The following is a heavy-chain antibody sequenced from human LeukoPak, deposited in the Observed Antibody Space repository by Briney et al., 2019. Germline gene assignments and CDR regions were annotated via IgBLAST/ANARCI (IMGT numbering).Heavy chain of an antibody. Sequence: PGGSLRLSCSASGFTFSDYDMNWIRQAPGKGLEWISAISGRSSHTYYGDSVKGRFSISRDNAKNLLYLQMNGLGAEDTAVYYCGRAFPPLRTSSAGDLWGQGTPVTVSS. D-gene: IGHD3-16*01. V-gene: IGHV3-21*06. CDR1: GFTFSDYD. CDR3: GRAFPPLRTSSAGDL. CDR2: ISGRSSHT. J-gene: IGHJ4*02.